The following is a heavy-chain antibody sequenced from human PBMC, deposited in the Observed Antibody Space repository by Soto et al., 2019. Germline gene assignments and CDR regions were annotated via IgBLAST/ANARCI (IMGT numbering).Heavy chain of an antibody. Sequence: QITLKESGPTLVKPTQTLTLTCTFSGLSLTTSGVGVGWIRQPPGKALEWLALIYWDDDKRYSPSLKSRLTITKDTSKNQVVLTMTNMDPVDTATYYCAYSLWPSLRFPFWGQGTLVTGSS. D-gene: IGHD3-3*01. CDR1: GLSLTTSGVG. V-gene: IGHV2-5*02. CDR3: AYSLWPSLRFPF. CDR2: IYWDDDK. J-gene: IGHJ4*02.